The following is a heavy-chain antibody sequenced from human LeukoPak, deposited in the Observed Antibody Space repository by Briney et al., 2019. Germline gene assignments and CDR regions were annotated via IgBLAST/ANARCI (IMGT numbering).Heavy chain of an antibody. V-gene: IGHV4-30-4*08. J-gene: IGHJ6*03. CDR1: GGSISSGDYY. D-gene: IGHD5-12*01. CDR2: IYYSGST. Sequence: TSETLSLTCTVSGGSISSGDYYWSWIRQPPWKGLEWVGYIYYSGSTYYNPSLKSRVTISVDTSKNQFSLKLSSVTAADTAVYYCARGSVDIVATIGGGYYYYYKDVWGKGTTVTVSS. CDR3: ARGSVDIVATIGGGYYYYYKDV.